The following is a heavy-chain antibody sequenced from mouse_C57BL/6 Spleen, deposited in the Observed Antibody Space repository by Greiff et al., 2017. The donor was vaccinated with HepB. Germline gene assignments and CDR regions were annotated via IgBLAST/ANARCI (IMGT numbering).Heavy chain of an antibody. CDR2: IYPGDGDT. CDR3: AREMTLGTLYYGSNFDY. CDR1: GYAFSSYW. D-gene: IGHD1-1*01. V-gene: IGHV1-80*01. J-gene: IGHJ2*01. Sequence: QVQLQQSGAELVKPGASVKISCKASGYAFSSYWMNWVKQRPGKGLEWIGQIYPGDGDTNYNGKFKGKATLTADKSSSTAYMQLSSLTSADSAVYFCAREMTLGTLYYGSNFDYWGKGTTLTVSS.